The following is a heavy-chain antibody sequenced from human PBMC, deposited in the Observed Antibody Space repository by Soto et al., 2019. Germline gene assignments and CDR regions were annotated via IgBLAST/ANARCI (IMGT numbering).Heavy chain of an antibody. CDR1: GFTFSTYG. CDR3: AKDHLSGWYKYYCDY. D-gene: IGHD6-19*01. CDR2: ISYDGSKQ. V-gene: IGHV3-30*18. J-gene: IGHJ4*02. Sequence: PGGSLRPSCAASGFTFSTYGMHWVRQAPGKGLEWVAVISYDGSKQYNADSVKGRFTISRDNSKNTLYLQINSLSTDDTAAYYCAKDHLSGWYKYYCDYWGQGTLVTVSS.